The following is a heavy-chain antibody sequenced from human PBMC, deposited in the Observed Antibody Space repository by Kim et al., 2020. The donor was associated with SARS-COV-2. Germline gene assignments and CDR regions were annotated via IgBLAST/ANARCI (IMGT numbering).Heavy chain of an antibody. CDR1: GFTFSDYY. CDR2: ISSSGSTI. CDR3: AREEGGGSAKYYYDSSGYYYDY. D-gene: IGHD3-22*01. J-gene: IGHJ4*02. Sequence: GGSLRLSCAASGFTFSDYYMSWIRQAPGKGLEWVSYISSSGSTIYYADSVKGRFTISRDNAKNSLYLQMNSLRAEDTAVYYCAREEGGGSAKYYYDSSGYYYDYWGQGTLVTVSS. V-gene: IGHV3-11*01.